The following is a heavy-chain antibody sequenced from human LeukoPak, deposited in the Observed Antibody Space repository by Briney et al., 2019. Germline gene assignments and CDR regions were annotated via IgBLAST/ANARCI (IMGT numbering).Heavy chain of an antibody. D-gene: IGHD4-17*01. CDR2: IWYDGSNK. V-gene: IGHV3-33*06. J-gene: IGHJ4*02. Sequence: PGGSLRLSCAASGFTFSSYGMHWVRQAPGKGLEWVAVIWYDGSNKYYADSVKGRFTISRDNSKNTLYLQMNSLRDEDTAVYYCAKGMTTVTTFDYWGQGTLVTVSS. CDR3: AKGMTTVTTFDY. CDR1: GFTFSSYG.